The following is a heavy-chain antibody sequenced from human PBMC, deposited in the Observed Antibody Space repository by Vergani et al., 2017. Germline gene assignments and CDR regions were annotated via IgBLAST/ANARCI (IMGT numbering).Heavy chain of an antibody. CDR3: ARDRSRLVMTRAGWFDP. CDR1: GGSFSGYY. D-gene: IGHD3-9*01. J-gene: IGHJ5*02. V-gene: IGHV4-34*01. Sequence: QVQLQQWGAGLLKPSETLSLTCAVYGGSFSGYYWSWIRQPPGKGLEWIGEINHSGSTNYNPSLKSRVTISVDTSKNQFSLKLSSVTAADTAVYYCARDRSRLVMTRAGWFDPGGQGTLVTVSS. CDR2: INHSGST.